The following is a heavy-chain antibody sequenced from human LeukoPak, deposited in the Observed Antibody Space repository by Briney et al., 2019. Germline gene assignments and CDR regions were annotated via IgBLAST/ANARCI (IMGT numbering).Heavy chain of an antibody. CDR1: GFTFSGSA. J-gene: IGHJ6*02. D-gene: IGHD3-9*01. CDR3: TRRDIDDYYYGMDV. V-gene: IGHV3-73*01. CDR2: IRSKANSYAT. Sequence: GGSLRLSCAASGFTFSGSAMHWVRQASGKGLEWVGRIRSKANSYATAYAASVKGRFTISRDDSKNTAYPQMNSLKTEDTAVYYCTRRDIDDYYYGMDVWGQGTTVTVSS.